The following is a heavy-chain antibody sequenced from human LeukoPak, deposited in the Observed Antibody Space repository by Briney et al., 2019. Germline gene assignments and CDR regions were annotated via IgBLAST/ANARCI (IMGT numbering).Heavy chain of an antibody. CDR2: IKSKTDGGTT. Sequence: GGSLRLSCAASGFTFSNAWMSWVRQAPGKGLEWVGRIKSKTDGGTTDYAAPVKGRFTILRDDSKNTLYLQMNSLKTEDTAVYYCTTGTYYYDSSGYYYDDYWGQGTLVTVSS. D-gene: IGHD3-22*01. CDR3: TTGTYYYDSSGYYYDDY. CDR1: GFTFSNAW. V-gene: IGHV3-15*01. J-gene: IGHJ4*02.